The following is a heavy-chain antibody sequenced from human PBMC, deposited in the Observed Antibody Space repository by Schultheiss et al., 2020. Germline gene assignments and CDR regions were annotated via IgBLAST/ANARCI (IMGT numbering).Heavy chain of an antibody. D-gene: IGHD4-17*01. CDR2: ISYDGSNK. J-gene: IGHJ4*02. Sequence: GGSLRLSCAASGFTFSSYAMSWVRQAPGKGLEWVAVISYDGSNKYYADSVKGRFTISRDNSKNTLYLQMNSLRAEDTAVYYCAKDQYGDYDWGQGTLVTVYS. CDR1: GFTFSSYA. V-gene: IGHV3-30*18. CDR3: AKDQYGDYD.